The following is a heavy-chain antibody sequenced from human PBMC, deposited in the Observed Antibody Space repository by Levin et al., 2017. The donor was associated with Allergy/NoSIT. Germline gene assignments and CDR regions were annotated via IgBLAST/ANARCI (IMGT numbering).Heavy chain of an antibody. CDR2: IDPSTGGT. Sequence: ASVKVSCKASGYFFTGYYIHWVRQAPGQGLEWMGWIDPSTGGTNYAQMFQGRVTMTRDASIRTAYMELSSLRSDDTAVYYCASDSVPPAAVGNINWFDPWGQGTLVTVSS. D-gene: IGHD6-13*01. CDR1: GYFFTGYY. J-gene: IGHJ5*02. CDR3: ASDSVPPAAVGNINWFDP. V-gene: IGHV1-2*02.